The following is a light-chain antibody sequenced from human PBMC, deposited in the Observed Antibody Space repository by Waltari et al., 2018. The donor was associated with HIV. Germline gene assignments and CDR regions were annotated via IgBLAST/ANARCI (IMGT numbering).Light chain of an antibody. CDR2: ANN. J-gene: IGLJ3*02. CDR1: SSNLWAGFD. V-gene: IGLV1-40*01. Sequence: QSVLTQPPSVSGAPGPRVPIPCTGRSSNLWAGFDVHCYQQLPGTAPKLFIYANNNRPSGIPDRFSGSKSGTSASLAITGLRAEDEGDYYCQSYDTSLGGSVFGGGTKLTVL. CDR3: QSYDTSLGGSV.